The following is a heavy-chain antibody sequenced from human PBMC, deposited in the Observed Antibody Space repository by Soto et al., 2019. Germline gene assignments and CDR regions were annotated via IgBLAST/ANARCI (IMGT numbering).Heavy chain of an antibody. J-gene: IGHJ3*02. D-gene: IGHD6-13*01. CDR2: ISYDGSNK. CDR1: GFTFSSYG. Sequence: QVQLVESGGGVVQPGRSLRLSCAASGFTFSSYGMHWVRQAPGKGLEWVAVISYDGSNKYYADSVKGRFTISRDNSKNTLYLQMNSLRAEDTAVYYCAKTPWASSCGLLDAFDIWGQGTMVTVSS. V-gene: IGHV3-30*18. CDR3: AKTPWASSCGLLDAFDI.